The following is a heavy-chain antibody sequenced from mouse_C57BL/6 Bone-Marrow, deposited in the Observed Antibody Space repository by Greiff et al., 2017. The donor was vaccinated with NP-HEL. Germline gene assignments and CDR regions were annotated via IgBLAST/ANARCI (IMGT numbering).Heavy chain of an antibody. J-gene: IGHJ4*01. CDR3: ARQDLNAMDY. CDR2: IYPGDGDT. Sequence: VQLQQSGPELVKPGASVKISCKASGYAFSSSWMNWVKQRPGKGLEWIGRIYPGDGDTNDNGKFKGKATLTADKPSSTAYMQLSSLTSEDSAVYFCARQDLNAMDYWGQGTSVTVSS. CDR1: GYAFSSSW. V-gene: IGHV1-82*01.